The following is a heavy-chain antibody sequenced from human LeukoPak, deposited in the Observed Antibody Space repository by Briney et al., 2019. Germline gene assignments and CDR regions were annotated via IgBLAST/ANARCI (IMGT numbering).Heavy chain of an antibody. CDR2: INPNSGGT. J-gene: IGHJ4*02. CDR1: GYTFTGYY. Sequence: ASVKVSCKASGYTFTGYYMHWVRQAPGQGLEWMGWINPNSGGTNYAQKFQGRVTMTRDTSISTAYMELSRLRSDDTAVYYCARARYFDWLLPSYFDYWGQGTLVTVSS. V-gene: IGHV1-2*02. CDR3: ARARYFDWLLPSYFDY. D-gene: IGHD3-9*01.